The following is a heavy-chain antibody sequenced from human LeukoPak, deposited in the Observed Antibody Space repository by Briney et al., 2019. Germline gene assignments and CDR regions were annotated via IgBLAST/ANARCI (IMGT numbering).Heavy chain of an antibody. J-gene: IGHJ6*02. Sequence: ASVKVSCKASGYTFTSYDINWVRQATGQGLEWMGWMNPNSGNTGYAQKFQGRVAMTRNTSISTAYMELSSLRSEDTAEYYCARANHYDILTGYLYYYYGMDVWGQGTTVTVSS. V-gene: IGHV1-8*01. CDR3: ARANHYDILTGYLYYYYGMDV. CDR1: GYTFTSYD. D-gene: IGHD3-9*01. CDR2: MNPNSGNT.